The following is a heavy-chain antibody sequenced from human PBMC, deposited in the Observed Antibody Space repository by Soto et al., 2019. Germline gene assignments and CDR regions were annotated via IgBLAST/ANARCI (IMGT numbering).Heavy chain of an antibody. V-gene: IGHV4-59*01. CDR1: GGSIDYYH. CDR2: VSDSGRT. Sequence: SETLSLTCTVSGGSIDYYHWTWIRQPPGKGLEWIGYVSDSGRTSYNPSLQSRVTISMDSSRNQFSLRLTSVTAADTAVYYCARDSTRWFPYYGVDVWGPGTSVTVSS. D-gene: IGHD6-13*01. J-gene: IGHJ6*02. CDR3: ARDSTRWFPYYGVDV.